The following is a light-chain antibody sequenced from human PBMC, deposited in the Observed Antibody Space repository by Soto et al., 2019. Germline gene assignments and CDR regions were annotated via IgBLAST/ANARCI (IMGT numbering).Light chain of an antibody. Sequence: DIQMTQSPSSLSASVGDRVTVTCQASQYISNSLNWYQHKPGEAPRLLIYDASNLEAGVPSRFSGSGSGSHFTFTISSLPPEDIATYYCQQYDDLSALTFGGGTKVE. J-gene: IGKJ4*01. V-gene: IGKV1-33*01. CDR1: QYISNS. CDR3: QQYDDLSALT. CDR2: DAS.